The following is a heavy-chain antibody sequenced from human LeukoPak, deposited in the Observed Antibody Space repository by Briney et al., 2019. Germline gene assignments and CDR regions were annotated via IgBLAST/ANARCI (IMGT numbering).Heavy chain of an antibody. J-gene: IGHJ4*02. CDR1: GDSISRTNFY. Sequence: SETLSLTCTVSGDSISRTNFYWGWIRQPPGKGLEWIGSIYYSATTNYNPSLKSRVTISVDTSKKQFSLKLRSVTAADTAVYYCAREKGNYFDYWGQGTLVTVSS. CDR2: IYYSATT. CDR3: AREKGNYFDY. V-gene: IGHV4-39*07.